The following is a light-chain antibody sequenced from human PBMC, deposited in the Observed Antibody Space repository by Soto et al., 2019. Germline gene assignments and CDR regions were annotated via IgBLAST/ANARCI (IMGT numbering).Light chain of an antibody. J-gene: IGLJ1*01. Sequence: QSVLTQPASVSGSPGQSITISCTGTSSDVVGYNYVSWYQHHPGKAPKLMIFDVINRPSGVSNRFSVSKSGNTASLTISGLQPEDEADYYCSSYTTSNTRQIVFGTGTKVTVL. CDR1: SSDVVGYNY. CDR3: SSYTTSNTRQIV. CDR2: DVI. V-gene: IGLV2-14*03.